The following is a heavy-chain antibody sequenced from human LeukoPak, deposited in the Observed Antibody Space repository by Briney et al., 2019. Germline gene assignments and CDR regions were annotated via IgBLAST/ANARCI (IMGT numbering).Heavy chain of an antibody. CDR2: IKQDGSEK. Sequence: GGSLRLSCAASGFTFSSYWMSWVRQAPGKGLEWVANIKQDGSEKYYLDSVKGRFTISRDNAKNSLYLQMNSLRAEDTAVYYCAREMYYYDSSGYNDFGYWGQGTLVTVSS. D-gene: IGHD3-22*01. CDR1: GFTFSSYW. J-gene: IGHJ4*02. CDR3: AREMYYYDSSGYNDFGY. V-gene: IGHV3-7*01.